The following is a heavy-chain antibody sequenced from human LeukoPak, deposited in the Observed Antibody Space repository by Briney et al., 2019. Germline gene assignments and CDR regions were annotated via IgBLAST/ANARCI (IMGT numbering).Heavy chain of an antibody. CDR3: ARGLQQQLGWFDP. J-gene: IGHJ5*02. Sequence: PGGSLRLSCAVSGFTVSNNYMSWVRQAPGKGLEWVSIIYSGGTTYYADSVKGRFNISRHNSKNTLYLQMNSLRPEDTAVYYCARGLQQQLGWFDPWGQGTLVNVSS. D-gene: IGHD6-13*01. V-gene: IGHV3-53*04. CDR2: IYSGGTT. CDR1: GFTVSNNY.